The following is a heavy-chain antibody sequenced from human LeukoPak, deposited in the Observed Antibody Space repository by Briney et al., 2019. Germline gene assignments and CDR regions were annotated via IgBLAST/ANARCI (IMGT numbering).Heavy chain of an antibody. CDR3: ARGGDLYCTSASCLPFDS. CDR1: GFTLSSYS. V-gene: IGHV3-21*01. J-gene: IGHJ4*02. D-gene: IGHD2-2*01. Sequence: GGSLRLSCAASGFTLSSYSMNWVRQAPGKGLEWVSSISSSSSYIYYADSVKGRFTISRDNAKNSVSLQMNSLRAEDTAVYYCARGGDLYCTSASCLPFDSWGQGTLVTVSS. CDR2: ISSSSSYI.